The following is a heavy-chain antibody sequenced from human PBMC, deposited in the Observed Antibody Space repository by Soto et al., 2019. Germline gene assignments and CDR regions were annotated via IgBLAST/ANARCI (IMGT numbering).Heavy chain of an antibody. J-gene: IGHJ6*02. D-gene: IGHD3-10*01. CDR3: AHRPGHYGSGALDV. CDR2: IYWDDDK. CDR1: GFSLSTSGVG. V-gene: IGHV2-5*02. Sequence: QITLKESGPTLVKPTQTLTLTCTFSGFSLSTSGVGVGWIRQPPGKALEWLALIYWDDDKRYSPSLKSRLTITKDPSKDPVVLTMTSMDPVDTATYYCAHRPGHYGSGALDVWGQGTTVTVSS.